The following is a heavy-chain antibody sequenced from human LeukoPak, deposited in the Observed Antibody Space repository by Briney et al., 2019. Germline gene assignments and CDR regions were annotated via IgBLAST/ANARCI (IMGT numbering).Heavy chain of an antibody. V-gene: IGHV3-7*01. D-gene: IGHD2-15*01. J-gene: IGHJ4*02. CDR2: TKPDGSAE. CDR3: ARDGGLHTNFDY. Sequence: GGSLRLSCAASGFSFRNYWMGWVRQAPGKGLEWVTNTKPDGSAEYYADSVRGRFTASRDNANNLLYLQMNRLRAEDTAVYYCARDGGLHTNFDYWGQGTLLTVSS. CDR1: GFSFRNYW.